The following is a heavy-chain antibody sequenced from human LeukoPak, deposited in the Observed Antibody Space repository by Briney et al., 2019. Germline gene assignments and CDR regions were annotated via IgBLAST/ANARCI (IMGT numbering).Heavy chain of an antibody. CDR1: GFTFSDYY. J-gene: IGHJ4*02. Sequence: GRSLRLSCAASGFTFSDYYMSWIRQAPGKGLEWVSYISSSGSTIYYAESVKGRFTISRDNAKNSLYLQMNSLRAEDTAVYYCAKGLQYYYGSGSYYDYWGQGTLVTVSS. CDR3: AKGLQYYYGSGSYYDY. V-gene: IGHV3-11*01. D-gene: IGHD3-10*01. CDR2: ISSSGSTI.